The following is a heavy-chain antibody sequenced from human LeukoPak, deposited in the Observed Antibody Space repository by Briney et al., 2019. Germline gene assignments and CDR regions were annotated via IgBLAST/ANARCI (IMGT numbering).Heavy chain of an antibody. J-gene: IGHJ4*02. CDR2: IYPSDSDT. D-gene: IGHD5-12*01. V-gene: IGHV5-51*01. CDR1: GYSFTNYW. CDR3: ARQRDSGFDFDS. Sequence: GESLKISCMSSGYSFTNYWIGWVRQVPGSGPEWMGVIYPSDSDTRYSPPFQGQVTISADKSIDTAYLQWSSLKASDTAMYYCARQRDSGFDFDSWGQGTLVTVSS.